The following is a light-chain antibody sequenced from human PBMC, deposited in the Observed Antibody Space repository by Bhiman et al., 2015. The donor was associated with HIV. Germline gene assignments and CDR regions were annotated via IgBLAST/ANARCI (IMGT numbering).Light chain of an antibody. CDR1: SSDVGGSDY. Sequence: QSALTQPRSVSGSPGQSVTISCTGTSSDVGGSDYVSWYQQHPGKAPKLIIYDVSKRPSGVPDRFSGSKSGNTASLTISRLQAEDEADYCCSSYTSSGTYVFGTGTKVIVL. CDR2: DVS. V-gene: IGLV2-11*01. CDR3: SSYTSSGTYV. J-gene: IGLJ1*01.